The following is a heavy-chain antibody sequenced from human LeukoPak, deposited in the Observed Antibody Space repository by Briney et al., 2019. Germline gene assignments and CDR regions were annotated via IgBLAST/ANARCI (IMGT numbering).Heavy chain of an antibody. D-gene: IGHD1-7*01. CDR3: AKDKTTIDY. J-gene: IGHJ4*02. V-gene: IGHV3-23*01. CDR2: ISCSGGST. CDR1: GFTFGDYV. Sequence: GGSLRLSCTASGFTFGDYVMSWSRQAPGKGLEWVSAISCSGGSTYYADSVKGRFTISRDNSKNTLYLQMNSLRAEDTAVYYCAKDKTTIDYWGQGTLVTVSS.